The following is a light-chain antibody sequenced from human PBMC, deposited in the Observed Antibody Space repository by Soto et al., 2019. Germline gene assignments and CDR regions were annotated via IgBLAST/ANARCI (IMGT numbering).Light chain of an antibody. CDR3: QSYDSSLSGYI. CDR1: SSNIGAGYD. V-gene: IGLV1-40*01. Sequence: QSVLTQPPSVSGAPGQRGTISCTGGSSNIGAGYDVHWYQQLPGTAPKLLIYGNSNRPSGVPDRFSGSKSGTSASLAITGLRAEDEADYYCQSYDSSLSGYIFGTGTKVTVL. CDR2: GNS. J-gene: IGLJ1*01.